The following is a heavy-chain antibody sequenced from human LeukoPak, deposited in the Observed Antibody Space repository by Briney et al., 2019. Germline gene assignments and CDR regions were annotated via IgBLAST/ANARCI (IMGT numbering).Heavy chain of an antibody. CDR1: GCTFSSYA. CDR3: AKAPRAAAGTYNGMDV. V-gene: IGHV3-23*01. D-gene: IGHD6-13*01. Sequence: RSLRLSCAASGCTFSSYAMSWVRQAPGKGLEWVAAFSGRGGSTHYADSVKGRFTISRDNSKTTLYLQMNSLRAEDTAVYYCAKAPRAAAGTYNGMDVSGQGTTVTVSS. J-gene: IGHJ6*02. CDR2: FSGRGGST.